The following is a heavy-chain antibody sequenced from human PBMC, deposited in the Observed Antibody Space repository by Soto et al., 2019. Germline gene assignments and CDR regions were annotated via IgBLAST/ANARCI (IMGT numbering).Heavy chain of an antibody. V-gene: IGHV4-34*01. J-gene: IGHJ4*02. CDR1: GGSFSGYY. D-gene: IGHD2-15*01. CDR2: INHSCST. Sequence: QVQLQQWGAGLLKPSETLSLTCAVYGGSFSGYYWSWIRQPPGKGLEWIGEINHSCSTNYNPSLKSRVTISVDQSKNQSSLKLSSVTAADSAVYCCASGCSGGSCYSGYWGQGTLVTVSS. CDR3: ASGCSGGSCYSGY.